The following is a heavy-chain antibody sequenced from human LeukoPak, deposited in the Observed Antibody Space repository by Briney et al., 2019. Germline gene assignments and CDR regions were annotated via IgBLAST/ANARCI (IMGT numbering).Heavy chain of an antibody. CDR2: VYYSGST. J-gene: IGHJ5*02. V-gene: IGHV4-61*08. Sequence: SETLSLTCTVSGGSISSGGYYWSWIRQPPGKGLEWIGYVYYSGSTTCNPSLKSRVTMPVDTSKNQFSLKLSSVTAADTAVYYCAGCRGGGWQNYFDTWGQGTLVTVSS. D-gene: IGHD2-15*01. CDR3: AGCRGGGWQNYFDT. CDR1: GGSISSGGYY.